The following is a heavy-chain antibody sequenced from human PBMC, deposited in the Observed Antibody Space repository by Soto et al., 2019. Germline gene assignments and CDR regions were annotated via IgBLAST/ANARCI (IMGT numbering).Heavy chain of an antibody. CDR3: ARDVRKRWLQLTSVDY. Sequence: GGSLRLSCAASGFTFSSYAMHWVRQAPGKGLEWVAVISYDGSNKYYEDSVKGRFTISRDNSKNTLYLQMNSLRAEDTAVYYCARDVRKRWLQLTSVDYWGQGTLVTVSS. V-gene: IGHV3-30-3*01. CDR1: GFTFSSYA. D-gene: IGHD5-12*01. CDR2: ISYDGSNK. J-gene: IGHJ4*02.